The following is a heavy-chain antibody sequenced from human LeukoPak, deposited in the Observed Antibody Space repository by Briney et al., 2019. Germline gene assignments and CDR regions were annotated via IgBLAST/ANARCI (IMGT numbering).Heavy chain of an antibody. Sequence: GGSLRLSCAASGFTFSSYSMNWVRQAPGKGLEWVSSISGSSTYIYYADSVKGRFTISRDNAKNSLYLQMNSLRAEDTAVYYCARGARSTAMVTDWFDPWGQGTLVTVS. V-gene: IGHV3-21*01. D-gene: IGHD5-18*01. CDR1: GFTFSSYS. CDR3: ARGARSTAMVTDWFDP. CDR2: ISGSSTYI. J-gene: IGHJ5*02.